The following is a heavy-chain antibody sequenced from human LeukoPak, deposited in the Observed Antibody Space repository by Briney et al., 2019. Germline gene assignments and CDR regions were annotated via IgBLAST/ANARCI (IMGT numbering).Heavy chain of an antibody. CDR2: ISGSGGST. CDR3: AKTRGSGPFDY. CDR1: GFIFSSYG. J-gene: IGHJ4*02. Sequence: GGSLRLSCAASGFIFSSYGMSWVRQAPGKGLEWVSAISGSGGSTYYADPVKGRFTISRDNSKNTLYLQMNNLRAEDTAVYYCAKTRGSGPFDYWGQGTLVTVSS. V-gene: IGHV3-23*01. D-gene: IGHD3-10*01.